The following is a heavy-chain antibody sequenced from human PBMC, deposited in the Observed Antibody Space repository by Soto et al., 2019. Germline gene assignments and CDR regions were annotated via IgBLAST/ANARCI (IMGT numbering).Heavy chain of an antibody. CDR1: GGTFGNYA. CDR2: ISPMFHKA. CDR3: AREVEVHTPVFGE. J-gene: IGHJ4*02. Sequence: QLQLVQSGTEVKKPGSSVTVSCKASGGTFGNYAINWLRQAPGQGLQWMGDISPMFHKANYEQTFQGRVSITADESTNTVYMELSSLRSEDTALYYCAREVEVHTPVFGEWGQGTLVTVSS. V-gene: IGHV1-69*01. D-gene: IGHD2-2*01.